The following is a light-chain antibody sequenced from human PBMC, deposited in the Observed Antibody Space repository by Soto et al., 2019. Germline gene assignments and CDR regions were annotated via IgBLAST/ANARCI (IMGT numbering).Light chain of an antibody. CDR2: DVS. J-gene: IGLJ1*01. CDR3: SSFTGTKYV. CDR1: ISDVGGNKF. Sequence: QSALTQPASVSGSPGQSLTISCTGTISDVGGNKFVSWYQQYPGKAPKLMICDVSNRPSGVSNRFSGSKSGNTASLTISGLQAEDEADYYCSSFTGTKYVFGTGTKVTVL. V-gene: IGLV2-14*03.